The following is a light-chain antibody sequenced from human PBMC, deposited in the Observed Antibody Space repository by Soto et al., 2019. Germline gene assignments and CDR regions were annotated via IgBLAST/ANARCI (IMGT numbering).Light chain of an antibody. CDR2: RAS. V-gene: IGKV1-5*03. J-gene: IGKJ4*01. Sequence: DIQMTQSPSTLSESVGDRVTITCRASQSISSWLAWYQLKPGKAPKLLIYRASTLQSGVPSRFGGSGSGTEFTLTISSLQPDDFAAYYCQQYNSYPLTFGGGTKVEIK. CDR3: QQYNSYPLT. CDR1: QSISSW.